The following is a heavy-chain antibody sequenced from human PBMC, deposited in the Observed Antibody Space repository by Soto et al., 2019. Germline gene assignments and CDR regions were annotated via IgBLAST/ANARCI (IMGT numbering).Heavy chain of an antibody. CDR1: GFTFSSYA. Sequence: EVQLLESGGGLVQPGGSLRLSCAASGFTFSSYAMSWVRQAPGKGLEWVSAISGSGGSTYYADSVKGRFTISRDTSKNTLYLQMNSLRAEDTAVDYCAKENYDSSGYPLNYFDYWGQGTLVTVSS. J-gene: IGHJ4*02. CDR3: AKENYDSSGYPLNYFDY. D-gene: IGHD3-22*01. V-gene: IGHV3-23*01. CDR2: ISGSGGST.